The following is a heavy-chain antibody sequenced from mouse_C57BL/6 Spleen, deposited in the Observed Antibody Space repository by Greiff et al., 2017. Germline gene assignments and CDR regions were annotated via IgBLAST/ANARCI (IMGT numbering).Heavy chain of an antibody. V-gene: IGHV1-69*01. CDR1: GYTFTSYW. D-gene: IGHD2-1*01. J-gene: IGHJ4*01. Sequence: QVQLQQSGAELVMPGASVKLSCKASGYTFTSYWMHWVKQRPGQGLEWIGEIDPSDSYTNYNQKFKGKSTLTVDKSSSTAYMQLSSLTSEDSAVYYCARWRGNPIYYAMDYWGQGTSVTVSS. CDR3: ARWRGNPIYYAMDY. CDR2: IDPSDSYT.